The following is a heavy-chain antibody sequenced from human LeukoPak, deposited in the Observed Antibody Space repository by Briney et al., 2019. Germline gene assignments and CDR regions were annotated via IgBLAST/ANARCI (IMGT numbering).Heavy chain of an antibody. V-gene: IGHV4-59*08. J-gene: IGHJ2*01. CDR1: GGSISSYY. CDR3: ASTIGYSSGWYSLGWYFDL. CDR2: IYYSGST. D-gene: IGHD6-19*01. Sequence: SETLSLTCTVSGGSISSYYWSWIRQPPGKGLEWIGYIYYSGSTNYNPSLKSRVTISVDTSKNQFSLKLSSVTAADTAVYYCASTIGYSSGWYSLGWYFDLWGRGTLVTVSS.